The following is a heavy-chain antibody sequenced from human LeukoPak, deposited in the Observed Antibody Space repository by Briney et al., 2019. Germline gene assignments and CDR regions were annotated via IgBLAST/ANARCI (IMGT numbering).Heavy chain of an antibody. CDR2: INPNSGGT. Sequence: ASVKVSCKASGYTFTGYYMHWVRQAPGQGLEWMGRINPNSGGTNYAQKFQGRVTMTRDTSISTAYMELSRLRSDDTAVYYCARDRRPSGSYSPFDYWGQGTLVTVSS. CDR3: ARDRRPSGSYSPFDY. J-gene: IGHJ4*02. CDR1: GYTFTGYY. V-gene: IGHV1-2*06. D-gene: IGHD1-26*01.